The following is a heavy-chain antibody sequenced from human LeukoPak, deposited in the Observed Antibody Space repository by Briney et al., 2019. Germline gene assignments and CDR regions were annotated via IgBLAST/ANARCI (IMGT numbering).Heavy chain of an antibody. Sequence: PGGSLRLSCGASGFTFSSYWMGFVRQAPGKGLEWVANIKQDGSQKYYVDSVKGRFTICRDNAKTSVFLQMNSLRAEDTAVYYCVRSGLDFWGRGTLVTVSS. CDR3: VRSGLDF. CDR1: GFTFSSYW. D-gene: IGHD3-3*01. CDR2: IKQDGSQK. V-gene: IGHV3-7*01. J-gene: IGHJ4*02.